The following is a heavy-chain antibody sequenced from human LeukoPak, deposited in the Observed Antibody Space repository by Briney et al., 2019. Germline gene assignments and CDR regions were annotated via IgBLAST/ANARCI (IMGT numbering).Heavy chain of an antibody. V-gene: IGHV4-39*01. CDR1: GGSISSSSYY. Sequence: PSETLSLTCTVSGGSISSSSYYWGWIRQPPGKGLEWIGSIYYSGSTYYNPSLKSRVTISVDTSKNQFSLKLSSVTAADTAVYYCARHQSHRWFGELLSRISWFDPWGQGTLVTVSS. CDR3: ARHQSHRWFGELLSRISWFDP. D-gene: IGHD3-10*01. CDR2: IYYSGST. J-gene: IGHJ5*02.